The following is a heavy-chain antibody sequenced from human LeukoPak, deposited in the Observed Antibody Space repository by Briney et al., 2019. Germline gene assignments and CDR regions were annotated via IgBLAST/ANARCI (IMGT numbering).Heavy chain of an antibody. CDR2: INPNSGGT. CDR3: ARERQTTIFGVVIKMREFDY. CDR1: GYTFTGYY. V-gene: IGHV1-2*02. Sequence: ASVKVSCKASGYTFTGYYMHWVRQAPGQGPEWMGWINPNSGGTNYAQKFQGRVTMTRDTSISTAYMELSRLRSDDTAVYYCARERQTTIFGVVIKMREFDYWGQGTLVTVSS. D-gene: IGHD3-3*01. J-gene: IGHJ4*02.